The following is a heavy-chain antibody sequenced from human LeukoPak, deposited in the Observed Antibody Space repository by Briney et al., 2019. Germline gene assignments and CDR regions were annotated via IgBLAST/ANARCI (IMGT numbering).Heavy chain of an antibody. V-gene: IGHV4-59*01. CDR3: ARGGSPNLIDY. D-gene: IGHD3-10*01. Sequence: SETLSLTCTVSGGSISSYYWSWIRQPPGKGLEWIGYIYYSGSTNYNPSLKSRVTISVDTSKNQFSLKLSSVTAADTAVYYCARGGSPNLIDYWGQGTLVTVSS. CDR2: IYYSGST. J-gene: IGHJ4*02. CDR1: GGSISSYY.